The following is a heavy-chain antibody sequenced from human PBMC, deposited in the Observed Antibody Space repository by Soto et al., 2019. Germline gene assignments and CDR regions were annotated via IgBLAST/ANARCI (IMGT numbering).Heavy chain of an antibody. V-gene: IGHV1-18*01. CDR3: ARVGVVVVPAAIVMVYYGMDV. D-gene: IGHD2-2*02. CDR2: ISAYNGNT. Sequence: GASVKVSCKASGYTFTSYGISWVRQAPGQGLEWMGWISAYNGNTNYAQKLQGRVTMTTDTSTSTAYMELRSLRSDDTAVYYCARVGVVVVPAAIVMVYYGMDVWGQGTTVTVSS. CDR1: GYTFTSYG. J-gene: IGHJ6*02.